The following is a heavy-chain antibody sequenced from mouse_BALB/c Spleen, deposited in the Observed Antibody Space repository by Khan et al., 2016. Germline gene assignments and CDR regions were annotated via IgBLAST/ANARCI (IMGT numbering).Heavy chain of an antibody. V-gene: IGHV9-3-1*01. CDR2: INTYSGES. Sequence: QIQLVQSGPELKKPGKTVKISCKASGYTFTNYGMNWVKQAPGKGLKWMGWINTYSGESTYADDFKGRFAFSLETSANTAYLQINNLTNEDTATYFSGIYRYYCGSSRYFDVWGAGTTVTVSS. CDR1: GYTFTNYG. CDR3: GIYRYYCGSSRYFDV. D-gene: IGHD1-1*01. J-gene: IGHJ1*01.